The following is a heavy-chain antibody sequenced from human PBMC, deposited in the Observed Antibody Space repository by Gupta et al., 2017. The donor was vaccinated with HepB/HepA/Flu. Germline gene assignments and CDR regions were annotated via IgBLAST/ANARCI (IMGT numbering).Heavy chain of an antibody. J-gene: IGHJ6*03. CDR2: ST. V-gene: IGHV4-31*02. Sequence: STYYNPSLKSRVTISVDTSKNQFSLKLSSVTAADTAVYYCAASCGTDIVVVPAATDYYYMDVWGKGTTVTVSS. D-gene: IGHD2-2*01. CDR3: AASCGTDIVVVPAATDYYYMDV.